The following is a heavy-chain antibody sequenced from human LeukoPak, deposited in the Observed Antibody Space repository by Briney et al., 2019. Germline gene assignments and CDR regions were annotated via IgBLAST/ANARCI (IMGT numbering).Heavy chain of an antibody. CDR2: ISSSSSYI. J-gene: IGHJ4*02. V-gene: IGHV3-21*01. Sequence: GGSLRLSCAASGFTFSSYSMNWVRQAPGKGLEWVSSISSSSSYIYYAESVKGRFTISRDNAKNSLYLQMNSLRAEDTAVYYCATGDCGGDCYSSYFDYWGQGTLVTVSS. D-gene: IGHD2-21*02. CDR1: GFTFSSYS. CDR3: ATGDCGGDCYSSYFDY.